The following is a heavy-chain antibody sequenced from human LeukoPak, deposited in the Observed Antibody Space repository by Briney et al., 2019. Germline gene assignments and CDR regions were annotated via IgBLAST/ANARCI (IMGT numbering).Heavy chain of an antibody. CDR1: GFTFSRNA. Sequence: PGGSLRLSCAASGFTFSRNAMHWVRQAPGKGLEWVAFISYGGGTKLLADSVKGRFTVSGDRSENTLYLQMNSLRPEETAVYYCAKDRTTSWAIDYWGQGTLVTVS. V-gene: IGHV3-30*18. CDR2: ISYGGGTK. D-gene: IGHD2-2*01. J-gene: IGHJ4*02. CDR3: AKDRTTSWAIDY.